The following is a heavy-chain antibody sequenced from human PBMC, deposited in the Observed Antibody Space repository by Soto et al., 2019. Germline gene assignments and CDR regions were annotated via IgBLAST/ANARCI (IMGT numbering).Heavy chain of an antibody. Sequence: GGSLRLSCAASGFTFSSYGMHWVRQAPGKGLEWVAVISYDGSNKYYADSVKGRFTISRDNSKNTLYLQMNSLRAEDTAVYYCAKEGKRFWSGYYIYYYYYGMDVWGQGTTVTVSS. V-gene: IGHV3-30*18. J-gene: IGHJ6*02. CDR2: ISYDGSNK. CDR1: GFTFSSYG. D-gene: IGHD3-3*01. CDR3: AKEGKRFWSGYYIYYYYYGMDV.